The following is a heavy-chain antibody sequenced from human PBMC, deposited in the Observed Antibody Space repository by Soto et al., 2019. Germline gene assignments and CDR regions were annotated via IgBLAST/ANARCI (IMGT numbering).Heavy chain of an antibody. CDR2: IGGSDGRT. CDR1: GFSFSNYA. CDR3: AKDTTSSGWYNYGLDV. J-gene: IGHJ6*02. D-gene: IGHD6-19*01. V-gene: IGHV3-23*01. Sequence: EVQLLESGGGLVQPGGSLRLSCAASGFSFSNYAMTWVRQAPGKGLEWVSTIGGSDGRTYYADSVKGRFTISRDNSNKTLVLQMNSLRAEDTAVYYCAKDTTSSGWYNYGLDVWGQGTTVTVSS.